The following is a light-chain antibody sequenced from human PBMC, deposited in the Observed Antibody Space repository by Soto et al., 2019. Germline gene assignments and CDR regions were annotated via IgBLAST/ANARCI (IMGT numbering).Light chain of an antibody. CDR1: SSDVGGYNY. J-gene: IGLJ1*01. CDR2: DVK. V-gene: IGLV2-11*01. Sequence: QSALTQPRSVSGSPGQSVTISCTGTSSDVGGYNYVTWYQQHTGRAPKVMIYDVKTRPSGVPDRFSGSKSGNTASLTISELQAEAEADDSCYSYAGSYTFVFGTGTKLTVL. CDR3: YSYAGSYTFV.